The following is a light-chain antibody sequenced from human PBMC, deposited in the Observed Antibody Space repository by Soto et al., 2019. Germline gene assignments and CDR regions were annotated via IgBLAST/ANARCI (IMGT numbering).Light chain of an antibody. V-gene: IGKV3-15*01. CDR1: QSVSSN. CDR3: QQYNNWPPMYT. J-gene: IGKJ2*01. Sequence: EVVLTQSPGTLSLSPGERATLSCRASQSVSSNLAWYQQKPGQAPRLLIYGASTRATGIPARFSGSGSGTEFTLTISSLQSEDFAVYYCQQYNNWPPMYTFGQGTKVEI. CDR2: GAS.